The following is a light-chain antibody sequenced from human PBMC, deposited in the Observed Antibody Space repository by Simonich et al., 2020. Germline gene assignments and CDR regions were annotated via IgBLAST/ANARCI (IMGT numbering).Light chain of an antibody. CDR3: QQYYSNPQT. Sequence: EIVLTQSPGTLSLSPGERATLSCRASQSVSSSYLAWYQQKPGQAPRLLIYGASSRATGFPDRFSGSGSGTDFTLTIIRLEPEDFAVYYCQQYYSNPQTFGQGTKVEIK. J-gene: IGKJ1*01. V-gene: IGKV3-20*01. CDR2: GAS. CDR1: QSVSSSY.